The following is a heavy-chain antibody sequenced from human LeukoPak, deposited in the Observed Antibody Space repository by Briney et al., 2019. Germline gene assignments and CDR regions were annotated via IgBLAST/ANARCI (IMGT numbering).Heavy chain of an antibody. V-gene: IGHV3-15*01. D-gene: IGHD3-9*01. CDR2: IKSKTDGGTT. Sequence: GGSLRLSCAASGFTFSNAWMSWVRQAPGKGLEWVGRIKSKTDGGTTDYAAPVKGRFTISRDDSKNTLYLRMNSLKTEDTAVYYCTTVSNDILTGYYPTFGYWGQGTLVTVSS. CDR3: TTVSNDILTGYYPTFGY. J-gene: IGHJ4*02. CDR1: GFTFSNAW.